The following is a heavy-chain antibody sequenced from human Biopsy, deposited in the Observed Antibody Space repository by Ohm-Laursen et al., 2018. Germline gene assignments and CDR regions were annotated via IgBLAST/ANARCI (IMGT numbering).Heavy chain of an antibody. CDR1: GFAFRSSW. CDR3: GSSIHIGY. V-gene: IGHV3-74*01. Sequence: SLRLSCAASGFAFRSSWMYWVRQGPGKGLEWVSRLDSDGNFINYADSVKGRFTISRDNAKNTLYLQMNGLRAEDTGVYYCGSSIHIGYWGRGTLVTVSS. J-gene: IGHJ4*02. CDR2: LDSDGNFI. D-gene: IGHD5-12*01.